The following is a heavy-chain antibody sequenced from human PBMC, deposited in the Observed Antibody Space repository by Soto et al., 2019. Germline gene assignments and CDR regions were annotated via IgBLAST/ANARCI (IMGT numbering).Heavy chain of an antibody. J-gene: IGHJ4*02. CDR2: IRSKAYGGTT. CDR1: GFTFDDYA. V-gene: IGHV3-49*04. Sequence: LRLSCRASGFTFDDYAMSWVRQAPGKGLEWVGFIRSKAYGGTTEYAASVRGRFTISRDDSKSFAYLQMNSLKTEDTAVYFCARDGDYFVSGTYGYLDYWGLGTLVTVSS. D-gene: IGHD3-10*01. CDR3: ARDGDYFVSGTYGYLDY.